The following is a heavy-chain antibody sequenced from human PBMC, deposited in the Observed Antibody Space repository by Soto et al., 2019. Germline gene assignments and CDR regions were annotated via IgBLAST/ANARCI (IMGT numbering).Heavy chain of an antibody. J-gene: IGHJ5*02. Sequence: ASVKVSCKASGYTFTNNDVSWVRQATGQGLEWMGWMNPGSGDTGYAQKFQGRVTMTRDISIATAYMELNSLTSEDTAIYYCARMQSFGSLNWFDPWGQGTLVTVYS. CDR2: MNPGSGDT. V-gene: IGHV1-8*02. CDR1: GYTFTNND. D-gene: IGHD5-18*01. CDR3: ARMQSFGSLNWFDP.